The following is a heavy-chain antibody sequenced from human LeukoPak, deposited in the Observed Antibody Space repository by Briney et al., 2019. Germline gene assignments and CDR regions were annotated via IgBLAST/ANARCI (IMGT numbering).Heavy chain of an antibody. D-gene: IGHD3-3*01. CDR1: GGSFNGYY. CDR3: ARDVFWRGSDY. Sequence: SETLSLTCAVYGGSFNGYYWSWIRQLPGKGLEWIGESIHSGTTNYNPSLKSRVTISVDTSKNQFSLKLTSVTAADTAVYYCARDVFWRGSDYWGQGTLVTVSS. CDR2: SIHSGTT. J-gene: IGHJ4*02. V-gene: IGHV4-34*12.